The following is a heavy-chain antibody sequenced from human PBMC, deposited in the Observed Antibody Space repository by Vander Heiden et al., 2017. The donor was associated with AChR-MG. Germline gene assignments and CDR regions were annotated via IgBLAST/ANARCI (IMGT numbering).Heavy chain of an antibody. J-gene: IGHJ3*02. Sequence: QVQLVQSGAEVKKPGASVKVSCTASGYNFVNYGVAWVRQAPGQGLEWVGWIRPSNGDTKYAQSLQGRVTMTTDTSTSTAHMELRSLRSEDTAAYYCARFSVDAFDNWGQGTLVSVS. CDR2: IRPSNGDT. CDR3: ARFSVDAFDN. D-gene: IGHD5-12*01. V-gene: IGHV1-18*01. CDR1: GYNFVNYG.